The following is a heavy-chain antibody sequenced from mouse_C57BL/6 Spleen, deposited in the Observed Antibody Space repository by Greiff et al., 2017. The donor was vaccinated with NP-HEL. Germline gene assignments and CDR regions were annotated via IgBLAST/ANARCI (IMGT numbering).Heavy chain of an antibody. CDR3: ARENYGSSPYYAMDY. D-gene: IGHD1-1*01. CDR1: GYTFTSYW. V-gene: IGHV1-53*01. Sequence: QVQLQQPGTELVKPGASVKLSCKASGYTFTSYWMHWVKQRPGQGLEWIGNINPSNGGTNYNEKFKSKATLTVDKSSSTAYMQLSSLTSEDSAVYYCARENYGSSPYYAMDYWGQGTSVTVSS. CDR2: INPSNGGT. J-gene: IGHJ4*01.